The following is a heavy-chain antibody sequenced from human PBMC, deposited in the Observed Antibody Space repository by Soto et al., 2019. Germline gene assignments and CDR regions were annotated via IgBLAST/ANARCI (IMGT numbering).Heavy chain of an antibody. Sequence: SETLSLTCTVSGGSISSGDYYWSWIRQPPGKGLEWIGYIYYSGSTYYNPSLKSRVTISVDTSKNQFSLKLSSVTAADTAVYYCARGSVDIVATIPNCFDYWGQGTLVTVSS. CDR2: IYYSGST. CDR3: ARGSVDIVATIPNCFDY. J-gene: IGHJ4*02. V-gene: IGHV4-30-4*01. D-gene: IGHD5-12*01. CDR1: GGSISSGDYY.